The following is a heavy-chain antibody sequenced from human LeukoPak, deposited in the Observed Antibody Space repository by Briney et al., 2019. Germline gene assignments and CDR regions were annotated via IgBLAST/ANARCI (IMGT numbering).Heavy chain of an antibody. D-gene: IGHD7-27*01. J-gene: IGHJ4*02. CDR1: GYTFTGYY. CDR3: ARLEENGGSSNYYFDY. V-gene: IGHV1-2*02. CDR2: INPNGGGT. Sequence: ASVKVSCKASGYTFTGYYMHWVRQAPGQGLEWMGWINPNGGGTNYAQKFQGRVTMTRDTSISTAYMELSRLRSDDTAVYYCARLEENGGSSNYYFDYWGQGTLVTVSS.